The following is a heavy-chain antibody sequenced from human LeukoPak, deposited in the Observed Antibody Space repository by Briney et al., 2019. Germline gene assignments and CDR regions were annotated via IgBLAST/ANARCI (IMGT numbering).Heavy chain of an antibody. J-gene: IGHJ5*02. D-gene: IGHD6-19*01. Sequence: GASVNVSCKASGYTFSSYTIHWVRQAPGQRLEWMGWINAGNGDTKYSQKFQHRVIITRDTLASAAYLDLSSLRSEDTAVYFCARAYSSGWYEVWFDPWGQGTLVTVSS. V-gene: IGHV1-3*01. CDR3: ARAYSSGWYEVWFDP. CDR2: INAGNGDT. CDR1: GYTFSSYT.